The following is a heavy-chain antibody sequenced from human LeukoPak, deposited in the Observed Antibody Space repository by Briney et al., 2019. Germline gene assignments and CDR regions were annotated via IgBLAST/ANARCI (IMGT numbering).Heavy chain of an antibody. V-gene: IGHV3-64*01. J-gene: IGHJ4*02. D-gene: IGHD1-26*01. CDR3: ARVRLSGSYFFDY. Sequence: PGGSLRLSCAASGFTFSSYAMHWVRQAPGKGLEYVSAISSNGGSTYYANSVKGRFTISIDNSKNTLYLQMGRLRAEDMAVYYCARVRLSGSYFFDYWGRRTLVTVSS. CDR2: ISSNGGST. CDR1: GFTFSSYA.